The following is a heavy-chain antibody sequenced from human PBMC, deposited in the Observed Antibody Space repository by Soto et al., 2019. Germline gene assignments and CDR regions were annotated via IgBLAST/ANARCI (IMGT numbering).Heavy chain of an antibody. Sequence: GGSLRLSCAVSGFTLANHWMHWVRQAPGKGLEWVSRMNSGGSTTDYAHSVKGRFTILRENSKNTLYLQMSSLRAEDTAVYYCAKASTSSWYYFDCWGPGTLVTVSS. CDR1: GFTLANHW. CDR3: AKASTSSWYYFDC. CDR2: MNSGGSTT. D-gene: IGHD6-13*01. V-gene: IGHV3-74*01. J-gene: IGHJ4*02.